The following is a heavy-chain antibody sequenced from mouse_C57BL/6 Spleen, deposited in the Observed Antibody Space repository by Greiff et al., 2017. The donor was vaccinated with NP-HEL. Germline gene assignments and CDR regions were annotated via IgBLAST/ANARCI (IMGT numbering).Heavy chain of an antibody. Sequence: QVQLQQSGPGLVQPSQSLSITCTVSGFSLTSYGVHWVRQSPGKGLEWLGVIWRGGSTDYNAAFMSRLSITKDNSKSQVFFKMNSLQADDTAIYYCAKRELGQDYAMDYWGQGTSVTVSS. CDR2: IWRGGST. J-gene: IGHJ4*01. V-gene: IGHV2-5*01. CDR1: GFSLTSYG. CDR3: AKRELGQDYAMDY. D-gene: IGHD4-1*01.